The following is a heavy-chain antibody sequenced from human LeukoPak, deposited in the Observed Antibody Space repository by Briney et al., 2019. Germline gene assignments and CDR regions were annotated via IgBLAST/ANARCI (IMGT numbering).Heavy chain of an antibody. V-gene: IGHV3-64*01. CDR2: ISSNGGST. J-gene: IGHJ4*02. Sequence: GGSLRLSCAASGFTCSSYAMHWVRQAPGKGLEYVSAISSNGGSTYYANSVKGRFTISRDNSKNTLYLQMGSLRAEDMAVYYCALAAAGFYYFDYWGQGTLVTVSS. CDR1: GFTCSSYA. D-gene: IGHD6-13*01. CDR3: ALAAAGFYYFDY.